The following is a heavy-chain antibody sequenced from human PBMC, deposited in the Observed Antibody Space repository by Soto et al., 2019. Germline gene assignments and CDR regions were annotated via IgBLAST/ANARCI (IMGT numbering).Heavy chain of an antibody. CDR2: INPNSGGT. V-gene: IGHV1-2*04. D-gene: IGHD6-6*01. CDR1: GYTFTGYY. CDR3: GREGRTSSNYFDY. J-gene: IGHJ4*02. Sequence: ASVKVSCKASGYTFTGYYMHWVRQAPGQGLEWMGWINPNSGGTNYAQKFQGWVTMTRDTSISTAYMELSRLRSDDTAVYYCGREGRTSSNYFDYWGQGTLVTVSS.